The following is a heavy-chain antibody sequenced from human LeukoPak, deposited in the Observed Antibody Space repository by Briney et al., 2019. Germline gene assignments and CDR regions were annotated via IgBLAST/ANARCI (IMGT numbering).Heavy chain of an antibody. CDR3: ARVRYSSGYGFFDY. V-gene: IGHV4-39*01. CDR1: GVSISSSNSY. CDR2: IYYSGNT. D-gene: IGHD6-19*01. J-gene: IGHJ4*02. Sequence: SETLSLTCTVSGVSISSSNSYWGWIRQPPKKLLEWIGSIYYSGNTYYNASIKSQVSISIDTSKNQFSLRLTSVTAADTAVYYCARVRYSSGYGFFDYWGQGTLVTVSS.